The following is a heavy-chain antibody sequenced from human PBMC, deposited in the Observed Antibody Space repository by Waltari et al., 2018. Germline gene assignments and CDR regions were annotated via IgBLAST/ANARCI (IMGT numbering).Heavy chain of an antibody. V-gene: IGHV4-59*02. D-gene: IGHD7-27*01. CDR1: GGSVSSPR. J-gene: IGHJ4*02. CDR3: ARTKTGDYFDY. Sequence: QVQLQEAAPGLVKPSEALSLTCTVSGGSVSSPRWSWIRQPPGKGLEWIGYIDYSGSTNYNPSLKSRVTISVETSKNQYSLKLSSVMAADTAVYYCARTKTGDYFDYWGPGILVTVSS. CDR2: IDYSGST.